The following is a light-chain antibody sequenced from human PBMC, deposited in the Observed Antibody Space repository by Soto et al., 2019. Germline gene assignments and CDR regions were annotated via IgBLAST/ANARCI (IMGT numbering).Light chain of an antibody. CDR3: QQGYSTRWT. V-gene: IGKV1-39*01. CDR1: QNIDNY. Sequence: DIQMTQSPSSLSASVGDRVTITCRASQNIDNYLNWYQQKPGEAPKLLIYATSSLYSGVPSRFSGSGSGTDFTLTISNLQRGDFATYYCQQGYSTRWTFGQGTKVEIK. J-gene: IGKJ1*01. CDR2: ATS.